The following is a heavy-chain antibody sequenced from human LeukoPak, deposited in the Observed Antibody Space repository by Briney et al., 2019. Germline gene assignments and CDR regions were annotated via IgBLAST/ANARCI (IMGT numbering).Heavy chain of an antibody. J-gene: IGHJ4*02. CDR3: AKHYMGSSYNHGLDC. Sequence: PSETLSLTCTVSGGSISSDNYYWGWIRQPPGKGLEWIGSIYYSGTTYYNPPLKSRVTISVDTSKNQFSLKLSSVTAADTALYYCAKHYMGSSYNHGLDCWGQGTLVTVSS. V-gene: IGHV4-39*01. CDR1: GGSISSDNYY. D-gene: IGHD3-10*01. CDR2: IYYSGTT.